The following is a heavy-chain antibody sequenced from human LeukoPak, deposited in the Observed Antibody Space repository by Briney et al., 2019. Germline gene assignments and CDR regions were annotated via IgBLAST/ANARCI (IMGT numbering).Heavy chain of an antibody. J-gene: IGHJ4*02. CDR2: INPNSGGT. CDR3: ARQVVVITHFDY. D-gene: IGHD3-22*01. Sequence: ASVKVSCKASGYTFTGYYMHWVRQAPGQGLEWMGWINPNSGGTNYAQKLQGRVTMTTDTSTSTAYMELRSLRSDDTAVYYCARQVVVITHFDYWGQGTLVTVSS. V-gene: IGHV1-2*02. CDR1: GYTFTGYY.